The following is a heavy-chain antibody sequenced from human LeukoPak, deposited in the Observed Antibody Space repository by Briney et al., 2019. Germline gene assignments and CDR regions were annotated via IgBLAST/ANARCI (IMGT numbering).Heavy chain of an antibody. J-gene: IGHJ4*02. CDR1: GFTFSSYS. V-gene: IGHV3-21*01. CDR3: ARDADNCGGDCYPRFDY. CDR2: ISSSSGYI. Sequence: PGGSLRLSCAASGFTFSSYSMNWVRQAPGKGLEWVTSISSSSGYIYYADSVKGRFTISRDNAKNSLYLQMNSLRAEDTAVYYCARDADNCGGDCYPRFDYWGQGTLVTVSS. D-gene: IGHD2-21*02.